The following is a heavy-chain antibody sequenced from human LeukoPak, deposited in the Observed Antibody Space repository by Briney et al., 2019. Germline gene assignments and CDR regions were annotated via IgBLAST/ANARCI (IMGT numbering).Heavy chain of an antibody. CDR3: ARSRSATNPYYDSSGYFGY. CDR1: GGTLSSYA. D-gene: IGHD3-22*01. CDR2: IIPILGIA. V-gene: IGHV1-69*04. J-gene: IGHJ4*02. Sequence: ASVKVSCKASGGTLSSYAISWVRQAPGQGLEWMGRIIPILGIANYAQKFQGRVTITADKSTSTAYMELSSLRSEDTAVYYCARSRSATNPYYDSSGYFGYWGQGTLVTVSS.